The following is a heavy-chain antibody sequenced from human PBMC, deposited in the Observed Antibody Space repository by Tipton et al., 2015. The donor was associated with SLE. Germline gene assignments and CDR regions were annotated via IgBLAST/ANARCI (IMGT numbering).Heavy chain of an antibody. CDR3: ARALFLRPRAFDI. D-gene: IGHD2/OR15-2a*01. J-gene: IGHJ3*02. CDR2: IYTSGST. CDR1: SGSISSGSYQ. Sequence: TLSLTCTVSSGSISSGSYQWSWIRQPAGKGLEWIGYIYTSGSTYYNPSLKSRVTISVDTSKNQFSLKLSSVTAADTAVYYCARALFLRPRAFDIWGQGTMVTVSS. V-gene: IGHV4-61*09.